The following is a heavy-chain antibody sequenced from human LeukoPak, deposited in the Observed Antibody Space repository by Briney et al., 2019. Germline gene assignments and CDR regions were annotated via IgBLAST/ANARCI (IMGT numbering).Heavy chain of an antibody. CDR1: GFTFSSYA. Sequence: PGGSLRLSCAASGFTFSSYAMSWVRRAPGKGLEWVSAISGSGGSTYYADSVKGRFTISRDNSKNTLYLQMNSLRAEDTAVYYCAKADIYCSSTSCLYFDYWGQGTLVTVSS. V-gene: IGHV3-23*01. J-gene: IGHJ4*02. CDR2: ISGSGGST. CDR3: AKADIYCSSTSCLYFDY. D-gene: IGHD2-2*01.